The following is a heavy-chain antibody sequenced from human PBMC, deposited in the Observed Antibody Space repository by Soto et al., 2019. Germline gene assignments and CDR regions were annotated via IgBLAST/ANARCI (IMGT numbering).Heavy chain of an antibody. CDR2: ISGSGGST. CDR1: GFTFSCYA. V-gene: IGHV3-23*01. CDR3: AKDSRYYYDSSGPAGY. Sequence: GGSLRLSCAASGFTFSCYAMSWVRQAPGKGLEWVSAISGSGGSTYYADSVKGRFTISRDNSKNTLYLQMNSLRAEDTAVYYCAKDSRYYYDSSGPAGYWGQGTLVTVSS. D-gene: IGHD3-22*01. J-gene: IGHJ4*02.